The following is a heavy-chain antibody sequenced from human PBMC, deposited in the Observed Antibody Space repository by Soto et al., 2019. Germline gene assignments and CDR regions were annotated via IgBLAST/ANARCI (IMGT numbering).Heavy chain of an antibody. V-gene: IGHV4-59*12. CDR1: GGSISSYY. CDR3: ARGELVALGY. D-gene: IGHD5-12*01. CDR2: IYYSGST. Sequence: PSETLSLTCTVSGGSISSYYWSWIRQPPGKGLEWIGYIYYSGSTKYNPSLKSRVTISVDTSKNQSSLKLSSVTAADTAVYYCARGELVALGYWGQGTLVTVSS. J-gene: IGHJ4*02.